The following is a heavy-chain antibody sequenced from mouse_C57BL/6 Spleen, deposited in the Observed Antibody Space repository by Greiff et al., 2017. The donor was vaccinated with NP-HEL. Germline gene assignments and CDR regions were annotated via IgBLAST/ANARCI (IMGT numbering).Heavy chain of an antibody. D-gene: IGHD2-5*01. CDR3: ARSYYSNFFYAMDY. Sequence: QVQLQQSGAELVKPGASVKISCKASGYAFSSYWMNWVKQRPGKGLEWIGHIYPGDGDTNYNGKFKGKATLTADKSSSTAYMQLSSLTSEDSAVYFCARSYYSNFFYAMDYWGQGTSVTVSS. V-gene: IGHV1-80*01. CDR2: IYPGDGDT. CDR1: GYAFSSYW. J-gene: IGHJ4*01.